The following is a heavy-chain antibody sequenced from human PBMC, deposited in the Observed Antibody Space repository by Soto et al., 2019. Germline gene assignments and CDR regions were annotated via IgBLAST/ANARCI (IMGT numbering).Heavy chain of an antibody. Sequence: PSETLSLTCTVSGDSISRGAYYWTWIRQHPGTGLEWIGYISNSGRTYYNPSLKSRININPDTSKNQFSLQLNSVTPEDTAVYYCARDLPPHINGITSWFDPWGQGTLVTVSS. D-gene: IGHD1-7*01. CDR3: ARDLPPHINGITSWFDP. J-gene: IGHJ5*02. CDR1: GDSISRGAYY. CDR2: ISNSGRT. V-gene: IGHV4-31*03.